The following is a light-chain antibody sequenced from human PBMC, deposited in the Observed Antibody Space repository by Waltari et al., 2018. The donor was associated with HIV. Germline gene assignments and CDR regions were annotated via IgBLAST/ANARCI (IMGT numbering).Light chain of an antibody. CDR3: AAWDGRLSSWV. J-gene: IGLJ3*02. V-gene: IGLV1-47*01. Sequence: QSVLTQPPSASGTPGERVTISCSGSSSNFGSNYVHWYQQLPGTAPKLLIYRNDQRPSGVPDRFSASKSGTSASLAISGLRSDDEADYYCAAWDGRLSSWVFGGGTKVTVL. CDR2: RND. CDR1: SSNFGSNY.